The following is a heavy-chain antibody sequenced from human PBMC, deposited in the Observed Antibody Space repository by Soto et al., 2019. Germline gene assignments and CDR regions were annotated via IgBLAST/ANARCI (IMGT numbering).Heavy chain of an antibody. V-gene: IGHV5-51*01. CDR1: GYKFATYW. Sequence: GESLKISCKGSGYKFATYWIAWVRQMPGRGLEWIGIIYPGDSETIYSSSFRGHVTIPADKSLNTAYLQWDSLTASDSAIYYCARGFTVSAGRFDPSGQATLVTVSS. J-gene: IGHJ5*02. CDR3: ARGFTVSAGRFDP. CDR2: IYPGDSET.